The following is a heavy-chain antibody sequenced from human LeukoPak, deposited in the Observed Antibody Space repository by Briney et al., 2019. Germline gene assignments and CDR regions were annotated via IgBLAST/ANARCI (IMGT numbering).Heavy chain of an antibody. V-gene: IGHV1-2*02. J-gene: IGHJ4*02. CDR3: ARGIPRGWYGGDY. CDR1: GYTFIGYY. D-gene: IGHD6-19*01. Sequence: GASVKVSCKASGYTFIGYYMHWVRQAPGQGLEWMGWINPNSGDTNYAQKFQDRVTMTRDTSISAAYMELSRLRSDDTAMYFCARGIPRGWYGGDYWGQGTLVTVSS. CDR2: INPNSGDT.